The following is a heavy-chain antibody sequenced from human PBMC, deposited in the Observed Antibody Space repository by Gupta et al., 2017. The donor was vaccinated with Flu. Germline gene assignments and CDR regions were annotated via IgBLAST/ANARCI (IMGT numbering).Heavy chain of an antibody. D-gene: IGHD3-10*01. Sequence: EEQLVESGGGLVEPGGSLRLSCAASGFTFSSYEMNWVRQAPGKGLEWVSFIDTRGSRVYYADSVKGRFTISRDNAKNSLFLQMNSLRAEDTAVYYCARDGDRSRHSGNFEYWGQGTLVTVSS. CDR1: GFTFSSYE. CDR2: IDTRGSRV. J-gene: IGHJ4*01. V-gene: IGHV3-48*03. CDR3: ARDGDRSRHSGNFEY.